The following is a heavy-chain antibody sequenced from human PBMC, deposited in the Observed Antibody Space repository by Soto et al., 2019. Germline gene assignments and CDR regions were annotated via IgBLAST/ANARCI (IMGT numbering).Heavy chain of an antibody. CDR2: IYYGGSI. CDR1: GGSISTDY. V-gene: IGHV4-59*08. J-gene: IGHJ4*02. Sequence: QVQLQESGPGLVKPSETLSLTCTVSGGSISTDYWSWIRQSPGKGLEWSGDIYYGGSINYNTSLESPVAISVDTSKNQVSLKMPSVTAADTAVYYCASHCYWGSLAYWGQGTLVTVSS. D-gene: IGHD3-10*01. CDR3: ASHCYWGSLAY.